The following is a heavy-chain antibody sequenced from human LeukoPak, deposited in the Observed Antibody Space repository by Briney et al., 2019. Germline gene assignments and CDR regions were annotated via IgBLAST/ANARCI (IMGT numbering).Heavy chain of an antibody. CDR2: IYTSGST. V-gene: IGHV4-4*07. CDR1: GGSISSYY. J-gene: IGHJ6*02. CDR3: ARQPDYYYYGMDV. Sequence: TSETLSLTCTVSGGSISSYYWSWIRQPAGKGLEWIGRIYTSGSTNYNPSLKSRVTMSVDTSKNQFSPRLSSVTAADTAVYYCARQPDYYYYGMDVWGQGTTVTVSS.